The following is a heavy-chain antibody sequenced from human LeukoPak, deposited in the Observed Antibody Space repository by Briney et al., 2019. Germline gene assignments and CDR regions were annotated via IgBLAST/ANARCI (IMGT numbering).Heavy chain of an antibody. CDR2: ISGSGGST. Sequence: GGSLRLSCAASGFTFSSYAMSWVRQAPGKGLEWVSAISGSGGSTYYADSVKGRFTISRDNSKNTLYLQMNSLRAEDTAVYYCAKDQLIRYTPTFGQWLVRLPSCFDYWGQGTLVTVSS. CDR3: AKDQLIRYTPTFGQWLVRLPSCFDY. CDR1: GFTFSSYA. D-gene: IGHD6-19*01. V-gene: IGHV3-23*01. J-gene: IGHJ4*02.